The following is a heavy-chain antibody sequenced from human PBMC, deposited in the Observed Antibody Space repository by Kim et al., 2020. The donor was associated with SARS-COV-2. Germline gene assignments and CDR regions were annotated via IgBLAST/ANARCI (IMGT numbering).Heavy chain of an antibody. CDR3: ARDIRPLWYGDSNDAFDI. Sequence: SETLSLTCTVSGGSISSGSYYWSWIRQPAGKGLEWIGRIYTSGSTNYNPSLKSRVTISVDTSKNQFSLKLSSVTAADTAVYYCARDIRPLWYGDSNDAFDIWGQGTMVTVSS. CDR2: IYTSGST. J-gene: IGHJ3*02. D-gene: IGHD4-17*01. V-gene: IGHV4-61*02. CDR1: GGSISSGSYY.